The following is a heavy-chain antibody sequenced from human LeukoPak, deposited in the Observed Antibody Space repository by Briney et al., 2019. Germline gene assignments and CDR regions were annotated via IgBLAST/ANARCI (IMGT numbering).Heavy chain of an antibody. CDR2: IHHSGTT. J-gene: IGHJ5*02. CDR1: GYSISSGYY. CDR3: ASTSRTLSWFDP. V-gene: IGHV4-38-2*01. D-gene: IGHD3-16*01. Sequence: PSETLSLTCAVSGYSISSGYYWGWIRQPPGKGLEWIGSIHHSGTTYHNPSLKSRVTMSVDTSKNQFSLKLSSVTAADTAVYYCASTSRTLSWFDPWGQGTLVTSPQ.